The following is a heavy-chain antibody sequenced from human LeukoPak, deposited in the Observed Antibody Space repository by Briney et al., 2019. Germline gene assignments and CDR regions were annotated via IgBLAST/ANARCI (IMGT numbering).Heavy chain of an antibody. Sequence: GGSLRLSCAASGFIFDDYGMSWVRQVPGKGLEWVSGINWNGRSIGYADSVKGRFTISRDNAKNTLFLQMNSLGAEDTALYYCARGFGSSEPFDYWGQGTLVTVSS. J-gene: IGHJ4*02. D-gene: IGHD6-6*01. CDR2: INWNGRSI. CDR3: ARGFGSSEPFDY. CDR1: GFIFDDYG. V-gene: IGHV3-20*04.